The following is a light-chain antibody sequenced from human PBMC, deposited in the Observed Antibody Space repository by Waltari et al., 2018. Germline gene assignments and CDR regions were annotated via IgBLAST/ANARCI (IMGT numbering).Light chain of an antibody. V-gene: IGLV2-14*03. CDR1: SSDLGAYNA. J-gene: IGLJ3*02. CDR2: DVH. Sequence: QSALTQPASVSGSPGQSIPISCPGPSSDLGAYNAVSWYQQHPGKAPKVVIYDVHNRPSGVSNRFSGSMSGNTASLTISGLQTEDEADYYCSSKTTRDTRLFGGGTKLTVL. CDR3: SSKTTRDTRL.